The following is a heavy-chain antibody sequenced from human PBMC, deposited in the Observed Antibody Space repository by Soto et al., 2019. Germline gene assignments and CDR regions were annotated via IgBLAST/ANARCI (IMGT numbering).Heavy chain of an antibody. D-gene: IGHD2-15*01. V-gene: IGHV1-18*01. CDR2: ISAYNGNT. J-gene: IGHJ5*02. CDR3: ARVLVVVAAIDWFDP. CDR1: GYTFTSYG. Sequence: ASVKVSCKASGYTFTSYGISWVRQAPGQGLEWMGWISAYNGNTNYAQKLQGRVTMTTDTSTSTAYMELRSLRSDDTAVYYCARVLVVVAAIDWFDPWGQGTLVTVSS.